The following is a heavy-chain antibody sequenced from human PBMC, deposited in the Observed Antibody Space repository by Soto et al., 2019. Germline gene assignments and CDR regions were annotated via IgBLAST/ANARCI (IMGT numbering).Heavy chain of an antibody. J-gene: IGHJ4*02. V-gene: IGHV1-69*13. CDR1: GGGFGSYA. Sequence: AAVRVSCEASGGGFGSYAISWVRQAPGQGLEWMGGIIPIFGTANYAQKFQGRVTITADESTSTAYMELSSLRSEDTAVYYCARVPGDYYDSSGQALYFDYWGQGTLVTVSS. CDR2: IIPIFGTA. D-gene: IGHD3-22*01. CDR3: ARVPGDYYDSSGQALYFDY.